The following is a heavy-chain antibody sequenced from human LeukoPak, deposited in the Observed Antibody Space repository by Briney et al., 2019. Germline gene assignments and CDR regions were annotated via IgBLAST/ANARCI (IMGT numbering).Heavy chain of an antibody. Sequence: SETLSLTCTVSGGSISSSSYYWGWIRQPPGKGLEWIGSIYFSGSTYYNPSLKSRVTISVYTSKNQFSLKLSSVTAADTAVYYCASGGPYYFDYWGQGTLVTVSS. CDR3: ASGGPYYFDY. V-gene: IGHV4-39*01. CDR1: GGSISSSSYY. D-gene: IGHD6-25*01. CDR2: IYFSGST. J-gene: IGHJ4*02.